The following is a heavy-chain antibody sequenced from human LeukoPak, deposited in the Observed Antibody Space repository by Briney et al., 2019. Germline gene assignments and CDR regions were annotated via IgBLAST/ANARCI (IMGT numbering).Heavy chain of an antibody. D-gene: IGHD5-24*01. CDR2: INPNSGAA. Sequence: SVKVSCKASGYTFTGYYIHWVRQAPGQGLEWMGWINPNSGAADYAQKFYGRVTMTRDTSISTAYIELSRLRSDDTAVYYCARVRDGYNYNFDYWGQGTLVTVSS. CDR1: GYTFTGYY. J-gene: IGHJ4*02. V-gene: IGHV1-2*02. CDR3: ARVRDGYNYNFDY.